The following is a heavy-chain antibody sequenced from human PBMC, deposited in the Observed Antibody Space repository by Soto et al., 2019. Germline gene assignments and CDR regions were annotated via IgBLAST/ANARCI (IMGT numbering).Heavy chain of an antibody. J-gene: IGHJ4*02. Sequence: GSLRLSCAASGFTFSTYWMDWVRQTPGKGLEWVANINQDGSEKNYVDSVKGRFTVYRDNAKNSLYLQMSSLTAEDSALYYCSRSLNSWGQGTLVTVSS. V-gene: IGHV3-7*01. CDR3: SRSLNS. CDR1: GFTFSTYW. CDR2: INQDGSEK.